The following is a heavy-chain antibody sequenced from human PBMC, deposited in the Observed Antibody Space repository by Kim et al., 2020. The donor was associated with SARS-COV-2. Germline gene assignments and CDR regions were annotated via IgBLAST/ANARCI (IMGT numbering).Heavy chain of an antibody. V-gene: IGHV4-59*01. D-gene: IGHD4-17*01. Sequence: YNPSLKSRVTISVDTSKNQFSLKLSSVTAADTAVYYCARALPYGDYVSDYWGQGTLVTVSS. CDR3: ARALPYGDYVSDY. J-gene: IGHJ4*02.